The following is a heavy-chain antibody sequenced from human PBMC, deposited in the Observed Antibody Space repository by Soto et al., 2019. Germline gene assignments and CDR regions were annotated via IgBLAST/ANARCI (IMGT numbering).Heavy chain of an antibody. D-gene: IGHD4-17*01. V-gene: IGHV1-8*01. Sequence: QVQLVQSGAEVKKPGASVKVSCKASGYTFTSYDINWVRQATGQGLEWMGWMNANSGNTGYAQKCHGSVTMTRNTSISTAYMKLSSLRSEDTAVYYCARTLYGDYVDYWGQGTLFTVSS. CDR3: ARTLYGDYVDY. CDR2: MNANSGNT. J-gene: IGHJ4*02. CDR1: GYTFTSYD.